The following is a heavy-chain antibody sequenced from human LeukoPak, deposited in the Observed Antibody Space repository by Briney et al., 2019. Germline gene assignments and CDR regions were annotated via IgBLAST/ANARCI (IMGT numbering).Heavy chain of an antibody. V-gene: IGHV3-30*18. CDR1: GFTFSDYY. CDR3: AKDSGDGKYYYDSSGSPDY. Sequence: GGSPRLSCAASGFTFSDYYMSWIRQAPGKGLEWVAVISYDGSNKYYADSVKGRLTISRDNSKNTLYLQMNSLRAEDTSVYYCAKDSGDGKYYYDSSGSPDYWGQGTLVTVSS. D-gene: IGHD3-22*01. CDR2: ISYDGSNK. J-gene: IGHJ4*02.